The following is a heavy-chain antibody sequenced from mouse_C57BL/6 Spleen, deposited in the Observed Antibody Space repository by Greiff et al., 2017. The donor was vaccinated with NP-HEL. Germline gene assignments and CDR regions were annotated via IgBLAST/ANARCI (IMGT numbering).Heavy chain of an antibody. CDR1: GYAFSSSW. Sequence: QVQLQQSGPELVKPGASVKISCKASGYAFSSSWMNWVKQRPGQGLEWIGRIYPGDGDTNYNGKFKGKATLTADKSSSTTYMQLSSLTSEYSAVYFCARGYYGSSYYAMDYWGQGTSVTVST. D-gene: IGHD1-1*01. J-gene: IGHJ4*01. CDR2: IYPGDGDT. V-gene: IGHV1-82*01. CDR3: ARGYYGSSYYAMDY.